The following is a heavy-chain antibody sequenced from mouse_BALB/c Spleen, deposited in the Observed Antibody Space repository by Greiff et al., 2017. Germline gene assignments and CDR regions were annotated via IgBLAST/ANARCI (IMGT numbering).Heavy chain of an antibody. Sequence: EVQVVESGGDLVKPGGSLKLSCAASGFTFSSYGMSWVRQTPDKRLEWVATISSGGSYTYYPDSVKGRFTISRDNAKNTLYLQMSSLKSEDTAMYYCARQGGSTANAMDYWGQGTSVTVSS. CDR1: GFTFSSYG. D-gene: IGHD1-2*01. V-gene: IGHV5-6*01. J-gene: IGHJ4*01. CDR2: ISSGGSYT. CDR3: ARQGGSTANAMDY.